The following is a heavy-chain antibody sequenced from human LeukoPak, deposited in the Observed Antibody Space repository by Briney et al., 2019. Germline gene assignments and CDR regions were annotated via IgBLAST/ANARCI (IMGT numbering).Heavy chain of an antibody. D-gene: IGHD3-9*01. Sequence: ASVKVSCKASGYTFTSYAMNWVRQAPGQGLEWMGWINTNTGNPTYAQGFTGRFVFSLDTSVSTAYLQISSLKAEDTAVYYCARGNRVLRYFDGMRLDYWGQGTLVTVSS. V-gene: IGHV7-4-1*02. CDR1: GYTFTSYA. J-gene: IGHJ4*02. CDR3: ARGNRVLRYFDGMRLDY. CDR2: INTNTGNP.